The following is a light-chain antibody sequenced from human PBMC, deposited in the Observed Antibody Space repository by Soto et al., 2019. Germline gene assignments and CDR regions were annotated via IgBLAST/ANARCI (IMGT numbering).Light chain of an antibody. CDR3: QQYYSFPQT. CDR2: AAS. CDR1: QGIRSY. Sequence: VIWMTQSPSLLSASTGDRVTISCRMSQGIRSYLAWYQQKPGKAPELLIYAASTLQSGVPSRFSGSGSGTDFTLTISCLQSEDFATYYCQQYYSFPQTFGQGTKLEIK. J-gene: IGKJ2*01. V-gene: IGKV1D-8*03.